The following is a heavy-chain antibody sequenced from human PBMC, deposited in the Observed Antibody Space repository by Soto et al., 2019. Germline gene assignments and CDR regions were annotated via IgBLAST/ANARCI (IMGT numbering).Heavy chain of an antibody. Sequence: SETLSLTCTVSGGSIGGSSDYWGWIRQPPGKGLEWIGSIYYSGYTYYNPSLKSRVTISVDTSKNQFSLKLSSVTAADTAVYHCARHNGPLYVGYYYDMDVWGQGTTVTVSS. D-gene: IGHD3-16*01. V-gene: IGHV4-39*01. CDR3: ARHNGPLYVGYYYDMDV. CDR2: IYYSGYT. J-gene: IGHJ6*02. CDR1: GGSIGGSSDY.